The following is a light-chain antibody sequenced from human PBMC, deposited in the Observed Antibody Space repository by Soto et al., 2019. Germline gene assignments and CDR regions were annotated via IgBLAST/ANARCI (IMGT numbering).Light chain of an antibody. Sequence: EIVLTQSPGTVSLSPGERATLSCRASQSVSSNFLAWYQQKPGQAPRLLIYGASSRATRIPDRFSGSGSGTDFTLTISRLEPEDFAVYYCQQYDSSPLTFGGGTKVEIK. CDR3: QQYDSSPLT. CDR2: GAS. CDR1: QSVSSNF. V-gene: IGKV3-20*01. J-gene: IGKJ4*01.